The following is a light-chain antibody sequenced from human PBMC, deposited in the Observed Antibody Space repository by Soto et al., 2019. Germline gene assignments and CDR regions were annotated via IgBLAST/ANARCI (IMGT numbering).Light chain of an antibody. CDR1: SSNIGAGYD. CDR2: GDS. J-gene: IGLJ1*01. CDR3: QSNDNGLSGSDV. V-gene: IGLV1-40*01. Sequence: QSVLTQQPSVSGAPGQRVTISCTGSSSNIGAGYDVNWYQQLPETAPKLLIFGDSNRPSGVPDRFSGSKSGTSASLVITGLQADDEADYYCQSNDNGLSGSDVFGTGTKVTVL.